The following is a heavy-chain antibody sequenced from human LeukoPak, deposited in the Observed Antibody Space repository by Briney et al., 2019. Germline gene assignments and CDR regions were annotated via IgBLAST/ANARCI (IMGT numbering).Heavy chain of an antibody. CDR3: ARASYDISTGYRETGWFDP. CDR1: GGSISSYY. D-gene: IGHD3-9*01. J-gene: IGHJ5*02. CDR2: IYYSGST. Sequence: PSETLSLTLTVSGGSISSYYWSWIRQPPGKGLEWIGYIYYSGSTNYNPSLKSPVTISLGTSKNQFSLKMSSVTAADTAVYYCARASYDISTGYRETGWFDPWGQGTLVTVSS. V-gene: IGHV4-59*01.